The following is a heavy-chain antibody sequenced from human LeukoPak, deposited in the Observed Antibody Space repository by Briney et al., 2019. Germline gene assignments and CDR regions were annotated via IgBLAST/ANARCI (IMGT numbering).Heavy chain of an antibody. J-gene: IGHJ4*02. V-gene: IGHV1-2*02. CDR1: GYTFIGYY. CDR3: ARGPASGGYDY. D-gene: IGHD6-19*01. CDR2: INPKNGDT. Sequence: ASVTVSCKASGYTFIGYYIHWLRQAPGQGLEWMGWINPKNGDTIYVQNLQGRVTMTRDTSISTVYMELSSLRSDDAAVYYCARGPASGGYDYWGQGTLSPSPQ.